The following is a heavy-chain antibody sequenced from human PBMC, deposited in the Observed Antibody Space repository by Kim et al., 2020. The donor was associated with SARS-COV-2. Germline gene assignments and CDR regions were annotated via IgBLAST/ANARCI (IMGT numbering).Heavy chain of an antibody. CDR3: ASEVAYYDSSGLDY. CDR1: GFTFSSYG. CDR2: IWYDGSNK. Sequence: GGSLRLSCAASGFTFSSYGMHWVRQAPGKGLEWVAVIWYDGSNKYYADSVKGRFTISRDNSKNTLYLQMNSLRAEDTAVYYCASEVAYYDSSGLDYWGQGALVTVSS. J-gene: IGHJ4*02. V-gene: IGHV3-33*08. D-gene: IGHD3-22*01.